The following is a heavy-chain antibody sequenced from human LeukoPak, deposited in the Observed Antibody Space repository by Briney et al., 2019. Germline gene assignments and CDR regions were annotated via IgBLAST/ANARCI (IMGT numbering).Heavy chain of an antibody. CDR2: IYYSGST. D-gene: IGHD3-10*01. CDR3: ARNNYYGSGSYYNHYYYGMDV. Sequence: SETLSLTCTVSGGSISSSSYYWGWIRQPPGKGLEWIGSIYYSGSTYYNPSLKSRVTISVDTSNNQLSLKLTSVTAADTAVYYCARNNYYGSGSYYNHYYYGMDVWGQGTTVTVSS. V-gene: IGHV4-39*07. CDR1: GGSISSSSYY. J-gene: IGHJ6*02.